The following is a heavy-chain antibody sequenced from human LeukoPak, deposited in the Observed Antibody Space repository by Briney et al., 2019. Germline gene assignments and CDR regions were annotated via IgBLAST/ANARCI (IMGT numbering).Heavy chain of an antibody. CDR1: GFTLSSYA. J-gene: IGHJ4*02. CDR2: ISYDGSNK. V-gene: IGHV3-30-3*01. CDR3: AGDGSGSYHFDY. D-gene: IGHD1-26*01. Sequence: GRSLRLSCAASGFTLSSYAMHWVRQAPGKGLEWVAVISYDGSNKYYADSVKGRFTISRDNSKNTLYLQMNSLRAEDTAVYYCAGDGSGSYHFDYWGQGTLFTVSS.